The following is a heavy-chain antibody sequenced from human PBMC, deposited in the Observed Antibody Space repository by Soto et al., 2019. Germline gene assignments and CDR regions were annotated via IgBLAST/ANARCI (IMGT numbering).Heavy chain of an antibody. D-gene: IGHD2-15*01. V-gene: IGHV3-11*01. CDR3: SSGGGLYAPTKRDY. J-gene: IGHJ4*01. Sequence: QVQLVESGGGLVTPGGSLRLSCAASGFTFSDYYMGWVRQAPGKGLEWISFVDGNGSPLFYADSVKGRFTITSDNAKNSLFLQKNSMRVEDTAVYYCSSGGGLYAPTKRDYWGPGTHVTVAS. CDR1: GFTFSDYY. CDR2: VDGNGSPL.